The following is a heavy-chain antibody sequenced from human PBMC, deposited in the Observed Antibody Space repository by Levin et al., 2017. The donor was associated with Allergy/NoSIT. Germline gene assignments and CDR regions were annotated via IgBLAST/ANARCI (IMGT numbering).Heavy chain of an antibody. Sequence: LSLTCAASGFTFSSYSMNWVRQAPGKGLEWVSYISSSSSTIYYADSVKGRFTISRDNAKNSLYLQMNSLRAEDTAVYYCARATGYSSGWYTVRWYYFDYWGQGTLVTVSS. CDR3: ARATGYSSGWYTVRWYYFDY. CDR1: GFTFSSYS. J-gene: IGHJ4*02. CDR2: ISSSSSTI. D-gene: IGHD6-19*01. V-gene: IGHV3-48*01.